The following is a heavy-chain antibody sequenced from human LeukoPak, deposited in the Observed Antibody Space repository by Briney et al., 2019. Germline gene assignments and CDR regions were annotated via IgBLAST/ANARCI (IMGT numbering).Heavy chain of an antibody. V-gene: IGHV3-30*18. CDR3: AKGPVSGSRSPLDY. D-gene: IGHD1-26*01. CDR1: GFTFFSYG. Sequence: PGGSLRLSCAASGFTFFSYGMHWVRQAPGKGLEWLAGISYDGSNKYYVDSVKGRFTISRDNSKNTLYLEMISLRIEDTAVYYCAKGPVSGSRSPLDYWGQGTLVTVSS. CDR2: ISYDGSNK. J-gene: IGHJ4*02.